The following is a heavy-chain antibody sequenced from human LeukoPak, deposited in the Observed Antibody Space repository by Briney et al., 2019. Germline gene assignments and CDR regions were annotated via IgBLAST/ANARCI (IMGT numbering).Heavy chain of an antibody. D-gene: IGHD4-17*01. V-gene: IGHV4-39*01. J-gene: IGHJ4*02. CDR2: IYYSGST. Sequence: PSETLSLTCTVSGGSISSSSYYWGWIRQPPGKGLEWIGSIYYSGSTYYNPSLKSRVTISVDTSKNQFSLKLSSVTAADTAVYYCARGPTVTPTALYYFDYWGQGTLVTVSS. CDR1: GGSISSSSYY. CDR3: ARGPTVTPTALYYFDY.